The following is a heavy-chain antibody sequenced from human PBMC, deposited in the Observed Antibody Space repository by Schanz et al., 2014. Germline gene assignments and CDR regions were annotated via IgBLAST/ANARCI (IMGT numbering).Heavy chain of an antibody. Sequence: EVQLLESGGGLVQPGGSLRLSCAASGFTFSNTWMNWVRQTPGKGLEWIGRIKSKIDGGTTDYAAPVKGRFTISRDDSKNTLYLQMNSLKTEDTAVYYCTTVERITIFEVVPYYYYYMDVWGKGTPVTVSS. D-gene: IGHD3-3*01. CDR2: IKSKIDGGTT. V-gene: IGHV3-15*01. CDR3: TTVERITIFEVVPYYYYYMDV. J-gene: IGHJ6*03. CDR1: GFTFSNTW.